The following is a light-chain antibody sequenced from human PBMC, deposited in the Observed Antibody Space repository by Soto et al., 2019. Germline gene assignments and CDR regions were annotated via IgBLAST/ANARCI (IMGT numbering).Light chain of an antibody. V-gene: IGKV3-20*01. CDR1: QSVSSSY. Sequence: ETVLTQSPGTLSLSPGDRATLSCRASQSVSSSYLAWYQQKPGQAPRLLIYGASTKATGIPARFSGSGSGTEFTLTISSLQSEDFAVYYCQQYGSSITFGQGTRLEIK. CDR3: QQYGSSIT. CDR2: GAS. J-gene: IGKJ5*01.